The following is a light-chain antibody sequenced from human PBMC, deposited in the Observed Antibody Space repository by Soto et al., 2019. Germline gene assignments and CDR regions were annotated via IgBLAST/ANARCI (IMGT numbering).Light chain of an antibody. J-gene: IGLJ2*01. CDR1: SSDVGGYNY. CDR3: SSYGGSNTVP. Sequence: QSVLTQPPSASGSPGQSVTISCTGSSSDVGGYNYVSWYQQHPGKAPKLMIYEVSKRPSGVPDRLSGSKSGNTASLTVSGLQAEDEADYCCSSYGGSNTVPFGRGTKLTI. CDR2: EVS. V-gene: IGLV2-8*01.